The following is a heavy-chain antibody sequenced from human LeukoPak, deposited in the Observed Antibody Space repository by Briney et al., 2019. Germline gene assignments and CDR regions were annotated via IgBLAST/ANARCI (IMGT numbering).Heavy chain of an antibody. D-gene: IGHD3-10*01. CDR3: AKVYGSGSYYMNYFDY. CDR2: ISGSGGST. J-gene: IGHJ4*02. CDR1: GFTFSSYA. Sequence: GGSLRLSCAASGFTFSSYAMSWVRQAPGKGLEWVSAISGSGGSTYYADSVKGRFTISRDNSKNTLYLQMNSLRAEDTAVYYCAKVYGSGSYYMNYFDYWGQGTLVTVSS. V-gene: IGHV3-23*01.